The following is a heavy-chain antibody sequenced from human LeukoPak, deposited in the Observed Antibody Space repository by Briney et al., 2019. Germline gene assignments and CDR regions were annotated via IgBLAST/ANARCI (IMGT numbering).Heavy chain of an antibody. V-gene: IGHV1-2*02. J-gene: IGHJ4*02. Sequence: ASVKVSFKASGYTFTGYYIHWVRQAPGQGLEWMGWINPNNGGTNYARMFQGRVTMTRDTSISTAYMVLSRLTSDDTAVYYCARTILTTYYNYPFEIWGQGTLVTVSS. CDR2: INPNNGGT. D-gene: IGHD3-9*01. CDR1: GYTFTGYY. CDR3: ARTILTTYYNYPFEI.